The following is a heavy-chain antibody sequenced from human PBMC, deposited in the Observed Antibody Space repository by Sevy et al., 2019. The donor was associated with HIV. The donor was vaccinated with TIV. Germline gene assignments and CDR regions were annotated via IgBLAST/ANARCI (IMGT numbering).Heavy chain of an antibody. CDR3: ARDGPGYGAYSY. CDR2: IKEDGSGK. CDR1: RFTFKTYW. V-gene: IGHV3-7*01. J-gene: IGHJ4*01. D-gene: IGHD1-26*01. Sequence: GGSLRLSCAASRFTFKTYWMSWVRQAPGKGLEWVGNIKEDGSGKYYADSVRGRFTISRDNAKNSLYLQMSSLRVEDTAVYYCARDGPGYGAYSYWGQGTLVTVSS.